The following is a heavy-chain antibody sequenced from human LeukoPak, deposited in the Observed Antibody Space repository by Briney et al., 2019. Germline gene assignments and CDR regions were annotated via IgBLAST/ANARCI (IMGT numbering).Heavy chain of an antibody. CDR2: ISWDGGST. D-gene: IGHD1-7*01. CDR3: AKAQLELRPDYYYYYMDV. V-gene: IGHV3-43D*03. CDR1: GFTFDDYA. Sequence: GGSLRLSCAASGFTFDDYAMHWVRQAQGKGLEWVSLISWDGGSTYYADSVKGRFTISRDNSKNSLYLQMNSLRAEDTALYYCAKAQLELRPDYYYYYMDVWGKGTTVTVSS. J-gene: IGHJ6*03.